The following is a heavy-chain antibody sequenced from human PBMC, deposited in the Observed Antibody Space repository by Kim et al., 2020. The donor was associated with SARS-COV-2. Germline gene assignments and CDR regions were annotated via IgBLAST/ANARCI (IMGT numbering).Heavy chain of an antibody. J-gene: IGHJ4*02. Sequence: NYAQKLQGRVTMTTDTSTSTAYMELRSLRSDDTAVYYCQVGGTYFGYFDYWGQGTLVTVSS. D-gene: IGHD6-19*01. V-gene: IGHV1-18*01. CDR3: QVGGTYFGYFDY.